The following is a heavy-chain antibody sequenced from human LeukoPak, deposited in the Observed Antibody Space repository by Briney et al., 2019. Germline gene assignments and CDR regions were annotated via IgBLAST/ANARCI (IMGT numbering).Heavy chain of an antibody. V-gene: IGHV3-7*01. Sequence: GGSLRLSCATSGFNFNTKWMTWVRQAPGKGLEWVANINQDGSERYHGDSVKGRFIISRDNAKRSLFLEMSSLRAEDTAVYYCADPPSDFWGQGTLVAVSS. CDR1: GFNFNTKW. CDR3: ADPPSDF. CDR2: INQDGSER. J-gene: IGHJ4*02.